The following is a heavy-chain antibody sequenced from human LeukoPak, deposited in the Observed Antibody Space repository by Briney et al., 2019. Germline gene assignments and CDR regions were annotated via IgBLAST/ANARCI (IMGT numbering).Heavy chain of an antibody. D-gene: IGHD6-13*01. Sequence: ASVKVSCKASGYTFTSYDINWVRQATGQGLEWMGWMNPNSGNTGYAQKFQGRVTITRNTSISTAYMELSSLRSEDTAVYYCARGIAAAGYYFDYWGQGTLVTVSS. CDR3: ARGIAAAGYYFDY. CDR2: MNPNSGNT. CDR1: GYTFTSYD. V-gene: IGHV1-8*03. J-gene: IGHJ4*02.